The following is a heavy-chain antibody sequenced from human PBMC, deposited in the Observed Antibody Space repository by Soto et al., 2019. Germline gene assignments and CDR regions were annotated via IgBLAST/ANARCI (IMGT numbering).Heavy chain of an antibody. CDR2: ISYDGSNK. D-gene: IGHD3-10*01. J-gene: IGHJ4*01. Sequence: GGSLRLSCAASGFTFSSYAMHWVRQAPGKGLEWVAVISYDGSNKYYADSVKGRFTISRDNSKNTLYLQMNSLRAEDTAVYYCAREMGSLYFDYWGQGTLVTVSS. CDR3: AREMGSLYFDY. CDR1: GFTFSSYA. V-gene: IGHV3-30-3*01.